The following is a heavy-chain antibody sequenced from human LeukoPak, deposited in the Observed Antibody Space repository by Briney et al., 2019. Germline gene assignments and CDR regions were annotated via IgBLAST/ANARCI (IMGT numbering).Heavy chain of an antibody. CDR3: AKDHQWRIRRNYFDY. CDR1: GSTFSSYA. D-gene: IGHD6-19*01. V-gene: IGHV3-23*01. Sequence: PGGSLRLSCAASGSTFSSYAVSWVRQAPGKGLEWVATISGSGGNTYYADSVKGRSTISRDNSKNTLYLQMNSLRAEDTAVYYCAKDHQWRIRRNYFDYWGQGTLVTVSS. J-gene: IGHJ4*02. CDR2: ISGSGGNT.